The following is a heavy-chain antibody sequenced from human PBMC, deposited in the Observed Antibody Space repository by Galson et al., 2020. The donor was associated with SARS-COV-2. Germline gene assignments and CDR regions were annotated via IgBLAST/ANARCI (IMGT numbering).Heavy chain of an antibody. D-gene: IGHD4-17*01. V-gene: IGHV3-30*04. CDR1: GFTFSSYA. CDR2: ISYDGSNK. Sequence: GESLKISCAASGFTFSSYAMHWVRQAPGKGLEWVAVISYDGSNKYYADSVKGRFTISRDNSKNTLYLQMNSLRAEDTAVYYCARDRDDYCDYVYFDYWGQGTLVTVSS. CDR3: ARDRDDYCDYVYFDY. J-gene: IGHJ4*02.